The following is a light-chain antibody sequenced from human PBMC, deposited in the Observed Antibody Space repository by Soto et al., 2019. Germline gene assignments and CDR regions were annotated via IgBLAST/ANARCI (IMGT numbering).Light chain of an antibody. V-gene: IGKV3-20*01. CDR1: QSITTSQ. CDR2: GAS. Sequence: IVLTQSPGTLSLSPGERATLFCRASQSITTSQLAWYQQKPGQAPRVLIFGASNRATGIPDRFSGSGSGTDFTLTISRLEPEDFASYYCQQYASAPRTFGRGTTVEIK. CDR3: QQYASAPRT. J-gene: IGKJ1*01.